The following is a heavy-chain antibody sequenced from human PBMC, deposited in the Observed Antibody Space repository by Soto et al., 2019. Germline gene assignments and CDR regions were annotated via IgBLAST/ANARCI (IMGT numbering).Heavy chain of an antibody. CDR2: IYHSGST. D-gene: IGHD3-3*01. CDR1: GYSINSGYY. V-gene: IGHV4-38-2*01. Sequence: SETLSLTCAVSGYSINSGYYWGWIRQPPGKGLEWIGSIYHSGSTYYNPSLKSRVTISVDTSKNQFSLKLSSVTAADTAVYYCARVVTIFGVVIDWFDPWGQGTLVTVYS. CDR3: ARVVTIFGVVIDWFDP. J-gene: IGHJ5*02.